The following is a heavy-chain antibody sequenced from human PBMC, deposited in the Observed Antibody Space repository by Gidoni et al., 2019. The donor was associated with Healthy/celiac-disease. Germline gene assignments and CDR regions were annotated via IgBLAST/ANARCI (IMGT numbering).Heavy chain of an antibody. V-gene: IGHV4-34*01. CDR2: INHSGST. CDR1: GGSFSGYY. CDR3: AILGYCTNGVCYRSFDY. Sequence: QVQLQQWGAGLLKPSETLSLTCAVYGGSFSGYYWSWIRQPPGKGLEWIGEINHSGSTNYNPSLKSRVTISVDTSKNQFSLKLSSVTAADTAVYYCAILGYCTNGVCYRSFDYWGQGTLVTVSS. D-gene: IGHD2-8*01. J-gene: IGHJ4*02.